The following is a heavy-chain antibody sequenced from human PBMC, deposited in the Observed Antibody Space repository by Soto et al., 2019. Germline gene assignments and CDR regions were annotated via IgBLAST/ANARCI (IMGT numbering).Heavy chain of an antibody. CDR1: GFAFRGYY. V-gene: IGHV3-11*06. CDR2: RSNSGTFS. CDR3: ASSGDTYNRLDY. J-gene: IGHJ4*02. Sequence: GSLSLSRDGPGFAFRGYYISWIRQAPGKGLESTSSRSNSGTFSRYAASVKGRFSISRANTTTLLYLQMNSLRAEDTAVYYCASSGDTYNRLDYWGQGT. D-gene: IGHD2-21*02.